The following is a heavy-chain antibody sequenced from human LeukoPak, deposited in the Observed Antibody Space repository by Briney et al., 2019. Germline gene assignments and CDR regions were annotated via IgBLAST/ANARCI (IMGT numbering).Heavy chain of an antibody. J-gene: IGHJ4*02. V-gene: IGHV4-61*02. CDR1: GHSISSGDYY. CDR2: ISGSGST. Sequence: SQTLSLTCAVAGHSISSGDYYWGWIRQPTGKGLEWIGRISGSGSTNYNPSLKSQFTISVDTSKNQFSLKLSSVTAADTAVYYCAREGPQEWFLDYWGEGTLVTVSS. D-gene: IGHD3-3*01. CDR3: AREGPQEWFLDY.